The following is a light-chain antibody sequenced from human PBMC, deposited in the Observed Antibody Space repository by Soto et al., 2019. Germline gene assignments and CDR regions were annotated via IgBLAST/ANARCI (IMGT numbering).Light chain of an antibody. CDR1: QGISSY. CDR3: QQYYNYPWT. Sequence: AIRMTQSPSSLSASTGDRVTITCRASQGISSYVDWYQQKLGRAPKLLIYAASSLQSGVPSRFSGSGSGTDFTLTISSLQSEDFATYYCQQYYNYPWTFGQGTKLEIK. J-gene: IGKJ2*02. V-gene: IGKV1-8*01. CDR2: AAS.